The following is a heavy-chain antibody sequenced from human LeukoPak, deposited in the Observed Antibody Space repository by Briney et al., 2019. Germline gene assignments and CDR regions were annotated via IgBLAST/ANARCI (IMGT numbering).Heavy chain of an antibody. CDR1: GFTFSSYA. Sequence: GSLRLSCAASGFTFSSYAMSWVRQAPGKGLEWVSAISGSGGSTYYADSVKGRFTISRDNSKNTLYLQMNSLRAEDAAVYYCAKDLYGDYGMPVDYWGQGTLVTVSS. CDR3: AKDLYGDYGMPVDY. J-gene: IGHJ4*02. CDR2: ISGSGGST. V-gene: IGHV3-23*01. D-gene: IGHD4-17*01.